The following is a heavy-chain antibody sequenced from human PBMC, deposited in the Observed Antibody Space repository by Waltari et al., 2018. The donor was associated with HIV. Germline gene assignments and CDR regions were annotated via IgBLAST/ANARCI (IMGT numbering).Heavy chain of an antibody. V-gene: IGHV5-51*03. D-gene: IGHD1-26*01. J-gene: IGHJ3*02. CDR1: GYSFTSYW. CDR2: VYPADSDT. Sequence: EVQLVQSGAEVKKPGDSLNISCQASGYSFTSYWVGWVRQTAENGLEWMGIVYPADSDTTYNPSFRGQVTISVDTSVNTAYLQWGRLKASDSAIYFCARRLVGADAFEIWGQGTVVIVSS. CDR3: ARRLVGADAFEI.